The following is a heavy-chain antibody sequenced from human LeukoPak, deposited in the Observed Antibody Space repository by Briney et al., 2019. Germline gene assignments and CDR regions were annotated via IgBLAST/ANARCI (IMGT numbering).Heavy chain of an antibody. Sequence: GGSLRLSCSASGFTFTSHVMHWVRQAPGKGLQYVSGISMNVQTTYYAGSVKGRFTISRDSSKNTVYLQMNSLAAEDTAVYYCVREGLERRTNFDYWGQGTLVSVSS. D-gene: IGHD1-1*01. CDR1: GFTFTSHV. J-gene: IGHJ4*02. V-gene: IGHV3-64D*06. CDR3: VREGLERRTNFDY. CDR2: ISMNVQTT.